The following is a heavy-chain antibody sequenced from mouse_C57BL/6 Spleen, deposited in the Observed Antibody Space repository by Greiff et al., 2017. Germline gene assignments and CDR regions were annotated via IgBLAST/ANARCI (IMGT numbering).Heavy chain of an antibody. CDR3: ARFPYDYDDGTLLYAMDY. Sequence: QVQLQQSGPGLVQPSQSLSITCTVSGFSLTSYGVHWVRQSPGKGLEWLGVIWSGGSTDYNAAFISSLSISKDNSKSHVFFKMNSRQADDTAIYYCARFPYDYDDGTLLYAMDYWGQGTSVTVSS. J-gene: IGHJ4*01. CDR2: IWSGGST. CDR1: GFSLTSYG. D-gene: IGHD2-4*01. V-gene: IGHV2-2*01.